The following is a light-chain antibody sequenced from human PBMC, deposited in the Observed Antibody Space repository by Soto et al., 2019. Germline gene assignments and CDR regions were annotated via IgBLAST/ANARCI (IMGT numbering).Light chain of an antibody. CDR2: DAS. CDR1: QSVTNW. Sequence: DIQMTQSPSTLSASVGDRVTITCRASQSVTNWLAWYQQKPGKAPNLLIYDASRLQSGIPSRFSGSGSGTEFTLTISSLQPDDFATYYCQQYTACPYTFGRGTKLEIK. V-gene: IGKV1-5*01. J-gene: IGKJ2*01. CDR3: QQYTACPYT.